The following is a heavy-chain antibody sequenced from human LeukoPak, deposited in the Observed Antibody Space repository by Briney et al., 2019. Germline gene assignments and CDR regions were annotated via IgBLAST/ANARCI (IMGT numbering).Heavy chain of an antibody. CDR2: ISGDGDST. Sequence: GGSLRLPCAASGFTFDDYAMHWVRQAPGKGLEWVSLISGDGDSTYYADSIKGRFTISRDNSKNSLYLQMNSLRSEDTALYYCAKDIRERGYAAFWGQGTLVIVSS. D-gene: IGHD3-22*01. CDR3: AKDIRERGYAAF. V-gene: IGHV3-43*02. J-gene: IGHJ4*02. CDR1: GFTFDDYA.